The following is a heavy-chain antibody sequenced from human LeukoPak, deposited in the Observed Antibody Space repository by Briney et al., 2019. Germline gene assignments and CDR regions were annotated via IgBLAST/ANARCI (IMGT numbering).Heavy chain of an antibody. CDR1: GFTVSSNY. V-gene: IGHV3-53*01. D-gene: IGHD2-21*01. CDR2: LFSGGST. J-gene: IGHJ4*02. Sequence: PGGSLRLSCAASGFTVSSNYMSWVRQAPGKGLEWVSVLFSGGSTYYADSVKGRFTTSRDNSKNTLYLQMNSLRAEDTAVYYCARGPPNAILYYFEYWGQGTLVTVSS. CDR3: ARGPPNAILYYFEY.